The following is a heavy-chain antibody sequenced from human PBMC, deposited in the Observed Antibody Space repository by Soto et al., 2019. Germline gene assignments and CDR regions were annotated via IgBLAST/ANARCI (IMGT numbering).Heavy chain of an antibody. V-gene: IGHV1-2*02. CDR3: ARPPGYISYWYYFDL. Sequence: QVQLVQSGAEVKKPGASVKVSSEASGYTFIDYYMHWVRQAPGQGFEWMGRISPKSGGTNYAQQFQGRVTMTWDTSLNTAYMELSSLMSEDTAVYYCARPPGYISYWYYFDLWGQGTLVTVSS. CDR2: ISPKSGGT. J-gene: IGHJ4*02. D-gene: IGHD6-19*01. CDR1: GYTFIDYY.